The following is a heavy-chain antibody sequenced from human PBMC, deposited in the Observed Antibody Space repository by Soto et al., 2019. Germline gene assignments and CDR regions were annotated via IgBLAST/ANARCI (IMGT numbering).Heavy chain of an antibody. CDR1: GFSLSNARMG. CDR2: IFSNDEK. Sequence: QVTLKESGPVLVKPTETLTLTCTVSGFSLSNARMGVSWIRQPPGKALEWLAHIFSNDEKSSSTSLKSRLTTSKDTAKSQVVLTMTNMDPVDTATYYCARIWGPYYYYGMDVWGQGTTVTVSS. V-gene: IGHV2-26*01. D-gene: IGHD7-27*01. J-gene: IGHJ6*02. CDR3: ARIWGPYYYYGMDV.